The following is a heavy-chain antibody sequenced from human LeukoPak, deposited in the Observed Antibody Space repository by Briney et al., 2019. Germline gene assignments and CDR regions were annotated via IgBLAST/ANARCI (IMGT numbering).Heavy chain of an antibody. CDR2: TYQRSKWYN. J-gene: IGHJ4*02. D-gene: IGHD6-19*01. V-gene: IGHV6-1*01. Sequence: TLSLTCAISGDSVSINSAAWNWIRQSPSRGLEWLGRTYQRSKWYNDYAVSVKGRITINPDISKNQFSLQLNSVTPEDTAVYYCARSPSPYSSGWYFDYWGQGTLVTVSS. CDR3: ARSPSPYSSGWYFDY. CDR1: GDSVSINSAA.